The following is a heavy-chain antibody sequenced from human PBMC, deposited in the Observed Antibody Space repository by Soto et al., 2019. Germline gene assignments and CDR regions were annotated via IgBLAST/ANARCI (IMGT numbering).Heavy chain of an antibody. CDR1: GGSISSGGYY. D-gene: IGHD6-13*01. Sequence: NPSETLSLTCTVSGGSISSGGYYWSWIRQHPGKGLEWIGYIYYSGSTYYNPSLKSRVTISVDTSKNQFSLKLSSVTAADTAVYYCARRYSSSWYWFDPWGQGTLVTVSS. J-gene: IGHJ5*02. CDR3: ARRYSSSWYWFDP. CDR2: IYYSGST. V-gene: IGHV4-31*03.